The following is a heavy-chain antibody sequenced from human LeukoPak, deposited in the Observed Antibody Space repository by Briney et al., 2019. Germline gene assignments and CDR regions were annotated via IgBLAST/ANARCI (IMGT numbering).Heavy chain of an antibody. J-gene: IGHJ5*02. Sequence: SETLSLTCTVSGGSISNYYWSWIRQPPGKGLEWIGYIYYSGSTNYNPSLKSRVTISVDTSKNQFSLKLSSVTAADTAVYYCARSPNYYGSGSYLPAHNWFDPWGQGTLVTVSS. D-gene: IGHD3-10*01. CDR3: ARSPNYYGSGSYLPAHNWFDP. V-gene: IGHV4-59*01. CDR1: GGSISNYY. CDR2: IYYSGST.